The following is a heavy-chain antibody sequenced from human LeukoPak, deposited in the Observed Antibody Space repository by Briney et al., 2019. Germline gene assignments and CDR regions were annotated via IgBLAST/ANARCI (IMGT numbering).Heavy chain of an antibody. CDR3: ARGSDFWSGYSPPYYYGMDV. CDR2: IYTSGST. J-gene: IGHJ6*02. D-gene: IGHD3-3*01. Sequence: SETLSLTCTVSGGSISSYYWSWIRQPAGKGLEWIGRIYTSGSTNYNPSLKSRVTMSVDTSKNQFSLKLSSVTAADTAVYYCARGSDFWSGYSPPYYYGMDVWGQGTTVTVSS. V-gene: IGHV4-4*07. CDR1: GGSISSYY.